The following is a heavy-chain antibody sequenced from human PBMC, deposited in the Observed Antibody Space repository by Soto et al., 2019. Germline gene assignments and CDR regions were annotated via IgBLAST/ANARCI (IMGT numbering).Heavy chain of an antibody. CDR1: GFTVSSNY. D-gene: IGHD3-10*01. V-gene: IGHV3-53*01. CDR3: ARGKDSGSGSYSGY. J-gene: IGHJ4*02. Sequence: EVQLVESGGGLIQPGGSLRLSCAASGFTVSSNYMSWVRQAPGKGLEWVSVIYSGGSTYYADSVKGRFTISRDNSKNTLYLQMNSLRAEDTAVYYCARGKDSGSGSYSGYWGQGTLVTVSS. CDR2: IYSGGST.